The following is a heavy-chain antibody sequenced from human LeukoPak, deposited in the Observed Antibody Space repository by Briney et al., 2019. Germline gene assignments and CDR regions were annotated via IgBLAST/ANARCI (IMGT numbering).Heavy chain of an antibody. CDR2: IYSGGDT. CDR1: GFTVSNNY. J-gene: IGHJ4*02. D-gene: IGHD1-26*01. CDR3: ARGGSLDY. Sequence: GGSLRLSCAASGFTVSNNYMTWVRHAPGKGLEWVSVIYSGGDTYYADSVKGRFTISRDNSQNTLYLQMNSLRAEDTAVYYCARGGSLDYWGQGTLVTVSS. V-gene: IGHV3-53*01.